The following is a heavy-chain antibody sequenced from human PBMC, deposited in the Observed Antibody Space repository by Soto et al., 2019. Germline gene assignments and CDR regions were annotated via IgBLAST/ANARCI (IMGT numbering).Heavy chain of an antibody. D-gene: IGHD7-27*01. CDR2: MFHSGSS. Sequence: QVHLQESGPGLVKPSETLSLTCTVSGVSVISGSYAWNWIRQPPGKGLEWIGYMFHSGSSNYNPSLKSRVTISLDTSKNQFSLKLTSVTAADTAVYYCTTIPWGARYWGGFDPWGQGTLVTVSS. V-gene: IGHV4-61*01. J-gene: IGHJ5*02. CDR3: TTIPWGARYWGGFDP. CDR1: GVSVISGSYA.